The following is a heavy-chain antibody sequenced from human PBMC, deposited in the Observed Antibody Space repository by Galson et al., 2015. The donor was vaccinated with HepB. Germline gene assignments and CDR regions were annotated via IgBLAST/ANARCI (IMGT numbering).Heavy chain of an antibody. CDR2: IYYSGST. CDR3: ARHGPLGYCSSTSCYTGVGNWFDP. J-gene: IGHJ5*02. CDR1: GGSISSSSYY. Sequence: ETLSLTCTVSGGSISSSSYYWGWIRQPPGKGLEWIGSIYYSGSTYYNPSLKSRVTISVDTSKNQFSLKLSSVTAADTAVYYCARHGPLGYCSSTSCYTGVGNWFDPWGQGTLVTVSS. D-gene: IGHD2-2*02. V-gene: IGHV4-39*01.